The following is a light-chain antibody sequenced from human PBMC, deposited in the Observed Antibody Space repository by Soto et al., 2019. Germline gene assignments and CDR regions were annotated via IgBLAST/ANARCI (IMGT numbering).Light chain of an antibody. V-gene: IGKV3-20*01. Sequence: EIVLTQSPGTLSLSPGERATLSCRASQSVSSNYLAWYQQKPGQAPRLLIFGASSRASGIPDRFSGSGSGTDFTLTISRLEPEDFAVYYCQHYGSSPLTFGGGTKVEIE. CDR1: QSVSSNY. CDR3: QHYGSSPLT. CDR2: GAS. J-gene: IGKJ4*01.